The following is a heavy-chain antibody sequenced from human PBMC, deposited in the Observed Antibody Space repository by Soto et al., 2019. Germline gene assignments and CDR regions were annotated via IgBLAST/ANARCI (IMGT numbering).Heavy chain of an antibody. D-gene: IGHD3-22*01. V-gene: IGHV1-69*13. Sequence: SVKVSCKASGGTFSSYAISWVRQAPGQGLEWMGGIIPIFGTANYAQKFQGRVTITADESTSTAYMELSSPRSEDTAVYYCARDPWRYYYDSSGYLNSDYYYGMDVWGQGTTVTVSS. CDR1: GGTFSSYA. CDR2: IIPIFGTA. CDR3: ARDPWRYYYDSSGYLNSDYYYGMDV. J-gene: IGHJ6*02.